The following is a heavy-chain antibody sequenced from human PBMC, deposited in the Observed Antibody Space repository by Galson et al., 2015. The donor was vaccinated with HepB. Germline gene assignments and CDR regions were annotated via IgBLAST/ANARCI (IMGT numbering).Heavy chain of an antibody. D-gene: IGHD6-19*01. CDR1: GFTVSSNY. CDR3: ARVLKDSSGWYPTGY. V-gene: IGHV3-66*02. Sequence: SLRLSCAASGFTVSSNYMSWVRQAPGKGLEWVSVIYSGGSTYYADSVKGRLTISRDNSKNTLYLQMNSLRAEDTAVYYCARVLKDSSGWYPTGYWGQGTLVTVSS. J-gene: IGHJ4*02. CDR2: IYSGGST.